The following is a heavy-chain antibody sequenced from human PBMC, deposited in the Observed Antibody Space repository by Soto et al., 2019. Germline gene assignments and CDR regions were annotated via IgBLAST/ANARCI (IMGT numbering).Heavy chain of an antibody. J-gene: IGHJ4*02. V-gene: IGHV2-5*02. CDR2: IYWDDDK. D-gene: IGHD3-22*01. Sequence: SGPTLVNPTQTLTLTCTVSGFSLSTSGVAVGWIRQPPGKALEWLALIYWDDDKRYSPSLKSRLTITKDTSKNQVVLTMTNMDPVDTATYYCAHRPLKYYYETSGYYSAFYYYRGQGTLVPVSA. CDR3: AHRPLKYYYETSGYYSAFYYY. CDR1: GFSLSTSGVA.